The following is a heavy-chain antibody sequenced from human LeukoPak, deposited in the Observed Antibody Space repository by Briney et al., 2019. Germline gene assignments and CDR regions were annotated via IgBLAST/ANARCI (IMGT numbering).Heavy chain of an antibody. J-gene: IGHJ6*02. D-gene: IGHD3-22*01. CDR1: GFTVSSNY. CDR3: AKDRWYYYDSSGYYGDYGMDV. Sequence: GGSLRLSCAASGFTVSSNYMSWVRQAPGKGLEWVSVIYSGGSTYYADSVKGRFTISRDNSKNTLYLQMNSLRAEDTAVYYCAKDRWYYYDSSGYYGDYGMDVWGQGTTVTVSS. V-gene: IGHV3-53*01. CDR2: IYSGGST.